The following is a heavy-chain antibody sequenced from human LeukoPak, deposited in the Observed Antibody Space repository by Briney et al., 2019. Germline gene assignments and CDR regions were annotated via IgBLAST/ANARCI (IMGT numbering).Heavy chain of an antibody. CDR2: IKEDATES. D-gene: IGHD6-13*01. CDR3: ARGQPGVAAAGNLDY. Sequence: GGSLRLSCAASGFTFSSYWMTWIRQAPGKGLEWVAHIKEDATESRSADSVKGRFTISRDNTKNSLFLQLNSLRAEDTAVYYCARGQPGVAAAGNLDYWGQGTLVTVSS. CDR1: GFTFSSYW. V-gene: IGHV3-7*01. J-gene: IGHJ4*02.